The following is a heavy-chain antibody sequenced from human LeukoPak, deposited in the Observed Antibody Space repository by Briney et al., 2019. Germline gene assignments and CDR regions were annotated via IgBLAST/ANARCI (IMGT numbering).Heavy chain of an antibody. CDR2: INPSGGST. J-gene: IGHJ5*02. V-gene: IGHV1-46*01. CDR1: GYTFASYY. Sequence: ASVKASCKASGYTFASYYMHWVRQAPGQGLEWMGIINPSGGSTSYAQKFQGRVTMTRDTSTSTVYMELSSLRSEDTAVYYCARDKGGSGWYEAWFDPWGQGTLVTVSS. D-gene: IGHD6-19*01. CDR3: ARDKGGSGWYEAWFDP.